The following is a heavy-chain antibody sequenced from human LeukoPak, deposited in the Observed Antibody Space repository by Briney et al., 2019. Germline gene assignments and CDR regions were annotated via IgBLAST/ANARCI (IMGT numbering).Heavy chain of an antibody. Sequence: GGSLRLSCAASGFTFTGYAMSWVRQAPGKGLEWVSAISGSGGSTYYADSVKGRFTISRDNSKNTLYLQMNSLRAEDTAVYYCAKDLAGSSGSYSGGFDYWGQGTLVTVSS. CDR1: GFTFTGYA. V-gene: IGHV3-23*01. D-gene: IGHD1-26*01. CDR2: ISGSGGST. J-gene: IGHJ4*02. CDR3: AKDLAGSSGSYSGGFDY.